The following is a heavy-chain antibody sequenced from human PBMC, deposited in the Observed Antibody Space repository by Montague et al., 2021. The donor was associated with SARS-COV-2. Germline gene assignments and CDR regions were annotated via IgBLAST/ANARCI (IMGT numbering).Heavy chain of an antibody. V-gene: IGHV3-23*01. CDR1: GFTFSRFG. Sequence: SLRLACAISGFTFSRFGIIWVRQAPGKGLEWVSTFSGSGRTTYYADSVKGRFTVSRDNSTNTLYLQVDSLRAEDTAVYYCAKESRWAAVSYLDYWGQGTLVTVSS. CDR2: FSGSGRTT. J-gene: IGHJ4*02. CDR3: AKESRWAAVSYLDY. D-gene: IGHD2-15*01.